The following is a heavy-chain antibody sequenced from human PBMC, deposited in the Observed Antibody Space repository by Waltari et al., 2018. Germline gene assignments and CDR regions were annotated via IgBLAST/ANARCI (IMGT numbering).Heavy chain of an antibody. V-gene: IGHV3-21*01. J-gene: IGHJ6*02. CDR3: ARVSSSGWDYYYYGMDV. D-gene: IGHD6-19*01. CDR1: GFTFSRYS. Sequence: VQLVESGGGLVKPGGSMRLSCAASGFTFSRYSMNWVRQAPGKGLEWVSSISSSSSYIYYADSVKGRFTISGDNAKNSLYLQINSLRAEDTAVYYCARVSSSGWDYYYYGMDVWGQGTTVTVSS. CDR2: ISSSSSYI.